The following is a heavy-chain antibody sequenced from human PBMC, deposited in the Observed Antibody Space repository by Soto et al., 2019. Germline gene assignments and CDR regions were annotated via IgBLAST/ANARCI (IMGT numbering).Heavy chain of an antibody. CDR1: GYKFTSSW. Sequence: EVQLVQSGAEVKKPGESLKISCKGFGYKFTSSWIGWVRQMPGKGLEWMGLIYPGDSDTDIRYSPSFEGQVTISADKSISTAYLRWSSLKASDTAIYYCARLQDGEYPDYWGQGSLVTVSS. V-gene: IGHV5-51*01. J-gene: IGHJ4*02. D-gene: IGHD4-17*01. CDR2: IYPGDSDTDI. CDR3: ARLQDGEYPDY.